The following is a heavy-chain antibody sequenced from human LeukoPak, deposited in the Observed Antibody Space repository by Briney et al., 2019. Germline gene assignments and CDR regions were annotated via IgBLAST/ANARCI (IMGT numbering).Heavy chain of an antibody. CDR3: ARSRVLLWFGELFGPYNWFDP. D-gene: IGHD3-10*01. CDR1: DDSISSNAYY. J-gene: IGHJ5*02. V-gene: IGHV4-61*02. Sequence: SETLSLTCTVSDDSISSNAYYWSWIRQPAGKGLEWIGRIYASGSTNYNPSFKSRVTMSLDTSKNQFSLKLSSVTAADTAVYYCARSRVLLWFGELFGPYNWFDPWGQGTLVTVSS. CDR2: IYASGST.